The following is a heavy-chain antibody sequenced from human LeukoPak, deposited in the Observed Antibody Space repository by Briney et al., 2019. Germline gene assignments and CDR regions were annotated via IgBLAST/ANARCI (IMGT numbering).Heavy chain of an antibody. CDR3: AKDRFQVAGSLPNDY. V-gene: IGHV3-7*03. CDR2: IKQDGSTK. J-gene: IGHJ4*02. CDR1: GFIFSRYY. Sequence: GGSLRLSCAASGFIFSRYYLSWVRQAPGKGLEWVANIKQDGSTKYYVDSVKGRFSISRDNAKNSLFLQMNSLRAEDTAVYYCAKDRFQVAGSLPNDYWGQGTLVTVSS. D-gene: IGHD6-13*01.